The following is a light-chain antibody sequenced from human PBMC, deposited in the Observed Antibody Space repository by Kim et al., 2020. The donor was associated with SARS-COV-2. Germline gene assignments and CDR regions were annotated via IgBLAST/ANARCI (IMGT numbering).Light chain of an antibody. V-gene: IGKV1-13*02. CDR1: QDISSA. Sequence: SASVGDRVTITCRASQDISSALAWYQRKPGKPPKLLIYTASRLESGVPSRFSGGGSGTDFTLTISSLQPEDFVTYYCQQFNSYAYTFGQGTKLEI. CDR3: QQFNSYAYT. CDR2: TAS. J-gene: IGKJ2*01.